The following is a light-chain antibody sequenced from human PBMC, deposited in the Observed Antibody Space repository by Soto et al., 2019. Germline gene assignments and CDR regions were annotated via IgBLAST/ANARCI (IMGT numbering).Light chain of an antibody. CDR3: QKYTNFPLT. J-gene: IGKJ4*01. CDR1: QSISSW. V-gene: IGKV1-5*01. CDR2: EAS. Sequence: DIQMTQSPSTLSASVGDRVTITCRASQSISSWLAWYQQKPGKAPKLLIHEASRLESGVPSRVSGSESGTEFTLTISGLHAEDSATYYCQKYTNFPLTFGGGTKVEIK.